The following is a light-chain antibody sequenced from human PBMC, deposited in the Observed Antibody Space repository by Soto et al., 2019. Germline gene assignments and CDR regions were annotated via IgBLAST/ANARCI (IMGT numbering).Light chain of an antibody. CDR2: DAS. V-gene: IGKV3-11*01. Sequence: EIVMTQSPATLSASPGERASLSCRASQSVSSYLAWYQQKPGQAPRLLIYDASNRATGIPARFSGSGSGTDFTLTISSLEPEDFAVYYCHQRGSWPRGTFGQGTKVDIK. CDR1: QSVSSY. CDR3: HQRGSWPRGT. J-gene: IGKJ1*01.